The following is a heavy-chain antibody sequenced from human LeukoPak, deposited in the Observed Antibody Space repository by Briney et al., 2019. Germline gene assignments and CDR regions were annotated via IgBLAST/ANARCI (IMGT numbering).Heavy chain of an antibody. V-gene: IGHV4-61*09. D-gene: IGHD6-13*01. Sequence: SQTLSLTCTVSGGSISTGSYYWNWIRQPAGKGLEWIGHIYTSGSTNYNPSLKSRVTLSVDTSKNQFSLKLNSVTAADTAVYYCARVARSMSSSSEDSWGQGTLVTVSS. CDR1: GGSISTGSYY. J-gene: IGHJ4*02. CDR3: ARVARSMSSSSEDS. CDR2: IYTSGST.